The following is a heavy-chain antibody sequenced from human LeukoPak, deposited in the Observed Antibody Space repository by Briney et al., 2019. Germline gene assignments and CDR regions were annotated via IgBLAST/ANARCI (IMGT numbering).Heavy chain of an antibody. D-gene: IGHD5-18*01. J-gene: IGHJ4*02. CDR1: GFTFSNFW. CDR3: ARDGVGDTAMVYGDY. CDR2: IYGDGSFT. V-gene: IGHV3-74*01. Sequence: GGSLRLSCAASGFTFSNFWMHWVRQAPGKGLVWVALIYGDGSFTRYADSVKGRFTISRDNSKNTLYLQMNSLRAEDTAVYYCARDGVGDTAMVYGDYWGQGTLVTVSS.